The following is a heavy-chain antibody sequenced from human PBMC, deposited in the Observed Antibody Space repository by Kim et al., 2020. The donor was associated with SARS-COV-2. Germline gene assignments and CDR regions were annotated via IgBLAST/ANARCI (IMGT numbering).Heavy chain of an antibody. CDR1: GFTFSSYA. CDR3: AKRGYCGGDCYYDY. Sequence: GGSLRLSCAASGFTFSSYAMSWVRQAPGKGLEWVSAISGSGGSTYYADSVKGRFTISRDNSKNTLYLQMNSLRAEDTAVYYCAKRGYCGGDCYYDYWGQGTLVTVSS. J-gene: IGHJ4*02. CDR2: ISGSGGST. D-gene: IGHD2-21*01. V-gene: IGHV3-23*01.